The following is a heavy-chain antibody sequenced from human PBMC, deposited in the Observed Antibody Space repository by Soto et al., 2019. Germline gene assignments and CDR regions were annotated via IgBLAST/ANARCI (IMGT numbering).Heavy chain of an antibody. CDR1: GYTFTSYA. J-gene: IGHJ3*02. CDR3: ARVSDTAKAYDAFDI. Sequence: ASVKVSCKASGYTFTSYAIHWVRQAPGQRLEWMGWINAGNGNTKYSQKFQGRVTITRDTSASTAYMELSSLRSEDTAVYYCARVSDTAKAYDAFDIWGQGTMVTVSS. CDR2: INAGNGNT. V-gene: IGHV1-3*01. D-gene: IGHD5-18*01.